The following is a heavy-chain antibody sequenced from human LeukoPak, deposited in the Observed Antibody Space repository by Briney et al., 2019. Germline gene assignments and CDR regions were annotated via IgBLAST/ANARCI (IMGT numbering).Heavy chain of an antibody. Sequence: SETLSLTCAVSGGSISSGGYSWSWIRQPPGKGLEWIGYIYHSGSTYYNPSLKSRVTISVDTSKNQFSLKLSSVTAADTAVYYCARQGSVGATPLDYWGQGILVTVSS. CDR1: GGSISSGGYS. J-gene: IGHJ4*02. V-gene: IGHV4-30-2*01. CDR2: IYHSGST. D-gene: IGHD1-26*01. CDR3: ARQGSVGATPLDY.